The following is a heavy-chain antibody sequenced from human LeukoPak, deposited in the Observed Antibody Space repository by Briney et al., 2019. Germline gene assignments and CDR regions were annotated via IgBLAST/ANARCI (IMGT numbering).Heavy chain of an antibody. CDR1: GFTFGTYA. J-gene: IGHJ4*02. V-gene: IGHV3-48*02. CDR2: ISSSSSTI. Sequence: GGSLRLSCAASGFTFGTYAMNWVRQAPGKGLEWVSYISSSSSTIYFPDSVKGRFTISRDNAKDSLYLQMNGLRDEDTAVYYCARDAGSGYFDYWGQGTLVTVSS. CDR3: ARDAGSGYFDY. D-gene: IGHD6-19*01.